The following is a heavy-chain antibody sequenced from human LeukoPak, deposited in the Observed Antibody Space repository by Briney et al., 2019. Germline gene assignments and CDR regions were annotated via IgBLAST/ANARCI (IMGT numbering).Heavy chain of an antibody. V-gene: IGHV3-23*01. D-gene: IGHD6-13*01. CDR1: GFTFSSYA. CDR2: ISGSGGST. Sequence: GGSLRLSCAASGFTFSSYAMNWVRQAPGKGLEWVSAISGSGGSTYYADSVKGRFTISRDNSKNTLYLQMNSLRAEGTAVYYCAKGLSRSWYYFDYWGQGTLVTVSS. J-gene: IGHJ4*02. CDR3: AKGLSRSWYYFDY.